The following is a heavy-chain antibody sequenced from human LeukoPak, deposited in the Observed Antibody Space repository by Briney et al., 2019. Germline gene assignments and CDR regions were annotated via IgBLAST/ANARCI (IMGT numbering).Heavy chain of an antibody. D-gene: IGHD6-13*01. J-gene: IGHJ4*02. Sequence: GGSLRLSCAASGFTFSSYGMHWVRQAPGKGLEWVAFIRYDGSNKYYADSVKGRFTISRDNSKNTLYLQMNSLRAEDTAVYYCAKDEVPGYGDSSSWYGYWGQGTLVTVSS. CDR2: IRYDGSNK. CDR1: GFTFSSYG. CDR3: AKDEVPGYGDSSSWYGY. V-gene: IGHV3-30*02.